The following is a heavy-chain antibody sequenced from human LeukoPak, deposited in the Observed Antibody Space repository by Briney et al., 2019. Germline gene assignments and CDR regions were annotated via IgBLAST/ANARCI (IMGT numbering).Heavy chain of an antibody. V-gene: IGHV3-7*01. D-gene: IGHD2/OR15-2a*01. CDR3: ARGKTSQNIVTRKTYNWFDP. CDR1: GFTFSSYW. CDR2: IKQDGTEK. J-gene: IGHJ5*02. Sequence: GGSLRLSCAASGFTFSSYWMNWVRQAPGKGLEWVANIKQDGTEKHYVDSVKGRFTISRDNAKNSLYLQMNSLRAEDTAVYYCARGKTSQNIVTRKTYNWFDPWGQGTLVTVSS.